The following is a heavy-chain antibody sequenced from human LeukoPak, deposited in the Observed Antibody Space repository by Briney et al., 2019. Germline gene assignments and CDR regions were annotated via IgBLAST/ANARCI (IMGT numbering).Heavy chain of an antibody. V-gene: IGHV3-30*04. J-gene: IGHJ3*01. CDR3: ARESGDSGSFQNNGNDALRF. CDR2: ISSDGSDG. CDR1: GVTFNTYP. D-gene: IGHD1-26*01. Sequence: GGSLILFCAASGVTFNTYPMHWVRQAPGRGLEGVSAISSDGSDGYYADSVKGRFTISRDNSKNTLYLQMEGLRPGDTAVYYCARESGDSGSFQNNGNDALRFWGQGTMVTVSS.